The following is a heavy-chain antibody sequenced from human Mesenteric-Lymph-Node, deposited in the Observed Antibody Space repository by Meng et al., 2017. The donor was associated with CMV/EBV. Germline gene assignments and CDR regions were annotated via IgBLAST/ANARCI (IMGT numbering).Heavy chain of an antibody. V-gene: IGHV3-66*01. Sequence: GESLKISCAVSGFTVSSNYMTWVRQAPGKGLEWVSLIYSGGDTHYADSVKGRFTVSRDNAKNSLYLQMNSLRAGDTAVYYCAKCTVTTCLYQYGMDVWGQGTTVTVSS. CDR2: IYSGGDT. D-gene: IGHD4-17*01. J-gene: IGHJ6*02. CDR1: GFTVSSNY. CDR3: AKCTVTTCLYQYGMDV.